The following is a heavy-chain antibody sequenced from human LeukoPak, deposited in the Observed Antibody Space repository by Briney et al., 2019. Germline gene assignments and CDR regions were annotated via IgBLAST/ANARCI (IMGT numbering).Heavy chain of an antibody. V-gene: IGHV3-33*01. CDR2: IWYDGSNK. Sequence: PGGSLRLSCAASGFTFSSYGMHWVRQAPGKGLEWVAVIWYDGSNKYYADSVKGRFTISRDNSKNTLYLQMNSLRAEDTAVYYCARDLEMATIAYYYYYGMDVWGQGTTVTVSS. D-gene: IGHD5-24*01. CDR3: ARDLEMATIAYYYYYGMDV. J-gene: IGHJ6*02. CDR1: GFTFSSYG.